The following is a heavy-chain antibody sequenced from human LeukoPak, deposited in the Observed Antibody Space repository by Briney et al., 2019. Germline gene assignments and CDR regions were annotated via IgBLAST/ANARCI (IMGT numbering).Heavy chain of an antibody. CDR2: IIPYSGNA. V-gene: IGHV1-18*01. CDR3: AREDGGNDFFDV. J-gene: IGHJ6*04. CDR1: GYSFSTYS. Sequence: ASVKVSCKASGYSFSTYSISWVRQAPGQGLEWVGSIIPYSGNANSAESLQARVTLTTDTSTNTAYLELRSLRSDDTAVYYCAREDGGNDFFDVWGKGTTVTVSS. D-gene: IGHD1-1*01.